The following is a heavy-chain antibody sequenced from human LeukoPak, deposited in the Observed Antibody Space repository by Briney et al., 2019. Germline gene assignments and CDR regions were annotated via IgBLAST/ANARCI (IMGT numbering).Heavy chain of an antibody. CDR3: ARDLRYSYGFGT. CDR2: IYYSGST. Sequence: SETLSLTCTVSGGSISSYYWSWIRQPPGKGLEWIGYIYYSGSTNYNPSLKSRVIISVDTSKNQFSLKLSSATAADTAVYYCARDLRYSYGFGTWGQGALVTVSS. D-gene: IGHD5-18*01. CDR1: GGSISSYY. J-gene: IGHJ5*02. V-gene: IGHV4-59*01.